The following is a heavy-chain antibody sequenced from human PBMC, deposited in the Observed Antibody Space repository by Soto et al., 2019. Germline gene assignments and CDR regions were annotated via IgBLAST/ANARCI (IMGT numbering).Heavy chain of an antibody. CDR1: GFTFSDHY. J-gene: IGHJ4*02. D-gene: IGHD3-10*01. CDR2: SKNKADSYTT. Sequence: EVQLVESGGGLVQPGGSLRLSCAASGFTFSDHYMDWVRQAPGKGLEWVGRSKNKADSYTTENAASVKGRFTISRDGSKNSLFLQMNSLKTEDTAVYYCTVWGSGNDFGAAWGQGILVTVSS. V-gene: IGHV3-72*01. CDR3: TVWGSGNDFGAA.